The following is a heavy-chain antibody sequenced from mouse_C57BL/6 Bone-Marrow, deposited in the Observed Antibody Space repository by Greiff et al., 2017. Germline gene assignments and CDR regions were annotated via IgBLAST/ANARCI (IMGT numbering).Heavy chain of an antibody. V-gene: IGHV1-53*01. Sequence: VQLQQPGTELVKPGASVKLSCKASGYTFTSYWMPWVKQRPGQGLEWIGNINPSNGGTTYTEKLKSKATLTVDQSSSTAYMQLSSLTSEYSAVYECAREGDLLWLRRGCAYWGQGTLVTVSA. CDR1: GYTFTSYW. CDR3: AREGDLLWLRRGCAY. D-gene: IGHD2-2*01. J-gene: IGHJ3*01. CDR2: INPSNGGT.